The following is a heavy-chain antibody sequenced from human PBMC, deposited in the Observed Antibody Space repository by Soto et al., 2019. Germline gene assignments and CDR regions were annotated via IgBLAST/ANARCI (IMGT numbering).Heavy chain of an antibody. CDR2: ISAYNGNT. CDR3: ARAYSGYRTPGLIDY. V-gene: IGHV1-18*04. D-gene: IGHD5-12*01. Sequence: ASVKASCKASGYTFTSYGISWVRQAPEQGLEWMGWISAYNGNTNYAQKLQGRVTMTTDTSTSTAYMELRSLRSDDTAVYYCARAYSGYRTPGLIDYWGKGTMVAVSS. CDR1: GYTFTSYG. J-gene: IGHJ4*02.